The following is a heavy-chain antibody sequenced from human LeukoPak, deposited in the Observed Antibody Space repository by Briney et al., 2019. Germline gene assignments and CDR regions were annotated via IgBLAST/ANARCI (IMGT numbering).Heavy chain of an antibody. CDR1: GGSISSSSYY. Sequence: PSETLSLTCTVSGGSISSSSYYWSWIRQPPGKGLEWIGEINHSGSTNYNPSLKSRVTISVDTSKNQFSLKLSSVTAADTAVYYCARRNSWLRLQVGIDYWGQGTLVTVSS. CDR2: INHSGST. J-gene: IGHJ4*02. CDR3: ARRNSWLRLQVGIDY. D-gene: IGHD5-12*01. V-gene: IGHV4-39*07.